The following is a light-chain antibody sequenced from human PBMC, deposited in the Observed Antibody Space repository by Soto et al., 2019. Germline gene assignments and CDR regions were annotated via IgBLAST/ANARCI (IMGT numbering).Light chain of an antibody. V-gene: IGKV3-20*01. CDR1: QSLSNSY. Sequence: EIVLTQSPGTLSLSPGERATLSCRASQSLSNSYLAWYPQTPGQAPRLLIYGASSRATGIPDRFSGSGSGTDFTLTISRLEPEDFAVYYCQQYGISPRTFGQGTKVEIK. J-gene: IGKJ1*01. CDR2: GAS. CDR3: QQYGISPRT.